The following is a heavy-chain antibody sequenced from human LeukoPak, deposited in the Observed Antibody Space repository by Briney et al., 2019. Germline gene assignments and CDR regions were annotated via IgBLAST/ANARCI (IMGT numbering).Heavy chain of an antibody. CDR2: IYTSGST. D-gene: IGHD4-17*01. CDR3: ARYGHDYGDYAWFDP. CDR1: GGSISSYY. J-gene: IGHJ5*02. Sequence: PSETLSLTCTVSGGSISSYYWSWIRQPAGKGLEWIGRIYTSGSTNYNPSLKSRVTMSVDTSKNQFSLKLSSVTAADTAVYYCARYGHDYGDYAWFDPWGQGTLVTVSS. V-gene: IGHV4-4*07.